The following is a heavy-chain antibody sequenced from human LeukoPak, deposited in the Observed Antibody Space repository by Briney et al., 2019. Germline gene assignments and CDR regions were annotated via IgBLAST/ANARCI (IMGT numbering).Heavy chain of an antibody. CDR3: ARDSSSWYGGY. D-gene: IGHD6-13*01. J-gene: IGHJ4*02. V-gene: IGHV3-48*04. CDR2: ISSSSSTI. Sequence: GSLRLSCAASGFTFSSYAMHWVRQAPGKGLEWVSYISSSSSTIYYADSVKGRFTISRDNAKNSLYLQMNSLRAEDTAVYYCARDSSSWYGGYWGQGTQVTVSS. CDR1: GFTFSSYA.